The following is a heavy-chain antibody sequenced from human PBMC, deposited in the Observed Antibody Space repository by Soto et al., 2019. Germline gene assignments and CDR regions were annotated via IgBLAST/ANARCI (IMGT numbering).Heavy chain of an antibody. CDR3: ARGTDPYMALIDY. J-gene: IGHJ4*02. D-gene: IGHD3-16*02. V-gene: IGHV3-30-3*01. CDR2: ISYDGSNK. Sequence: GGSLRLSCAASGFTFSSYAMHWVRQAPGKGLEWVAVISYDGSNKYYADSVKGRFTISRDNSKNTLYLQMNSLRAEDTAVYYCARGTDPYMALIDYWGQGTLVTVSS. CDR1: GFTFSSYA.